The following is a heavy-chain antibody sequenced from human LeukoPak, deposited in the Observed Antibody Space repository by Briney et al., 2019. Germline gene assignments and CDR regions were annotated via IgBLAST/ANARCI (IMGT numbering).Heavy chain of an antibody. CDR1: GGSLSSSNW. D-gene: IGHD5-12*01. J-gene: IGHJ4*02. V-gene: IGHV4-4*02. Sequence: SETLSLTCAVSGGSLSSSNWWSWVRQPPGKGLEWIGEIYHSGSTNYKPSLKRRVTISVDTDKKKLCMKLSSVTAADTAVYYCARLTGYDWESSYDYWGQGTLVTVSS. CDR3: ARLTGYDWESSYDY. CDR2: IYHSGST.